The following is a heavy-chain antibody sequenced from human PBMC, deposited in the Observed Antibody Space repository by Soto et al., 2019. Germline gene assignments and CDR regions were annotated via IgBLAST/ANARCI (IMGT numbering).Heavy chain of an antibody. CDR1: GYTFTSYG. CDR2: ISAYNGNT. D-gene: IGHD3-10*01. Sequence: ASVKVSCKASGYTFTSYGISWVRQAPGQGLEWMGWISAYNGNTNYAQKLQGRVTMTTDTSTSTAYMELRSLRSDDTAVYYCARAGNTMVRGVIIRPQYYYGMDVWGQGTTVTVSS. CDR3: ARAGNTMVRGVIIRPQYYYGMDV. J-gene: IGHJ6*02. V-gene: IGHV1-18*01.